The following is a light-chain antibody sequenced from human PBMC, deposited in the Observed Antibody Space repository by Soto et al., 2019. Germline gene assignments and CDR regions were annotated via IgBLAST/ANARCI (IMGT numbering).Light chain of an antibody. V-gene: IGKV1-5*03. Sequence: DIQMTQSPSSLSASVGYTVTITCRASQSISSWLAWYQQKPGRAPKLLIYKASTLKSGVPSRFSGSGSGTEFTLTISSLQPDDFATYYCQHYNSYSEAFGQGTKVDIK. J-gene: IGKJ1*01. CDR3: QHYNSYSEA. CDR1: QSISSW. CDR2: KAS.